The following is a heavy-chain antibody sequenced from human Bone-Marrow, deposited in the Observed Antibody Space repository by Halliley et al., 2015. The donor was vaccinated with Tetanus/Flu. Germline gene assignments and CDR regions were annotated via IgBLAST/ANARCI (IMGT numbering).Heavy chain of an antibody. CDR2: ISYTGTT. D-gene: IGHD5-18*01. CDR1: GGSFSSGGYY. V-gene: IGHV4-31*03. Sequence: TLSLTCTVSGGSFSSGGYYWNWIRQHPGKGLEWIGYISYTGTTFYNPSLKSRITISVDTSKNQFSLNLRSVTAADTAVYYCARHAVAESRRFSYNYFDHWGQGALVAVSS. CDR3: ARHAVAESRRFSYNYFDH. J-gene: IGHJ4*02.